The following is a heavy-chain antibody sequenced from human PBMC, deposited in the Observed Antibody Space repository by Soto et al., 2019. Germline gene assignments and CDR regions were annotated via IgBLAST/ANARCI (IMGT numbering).Heavy chain of an antibody. CDR2: IIPIFGTA. J-gene: IGHJ4*02. V-gene: IGHV1-69*12. D-gene: IGHD6-6*01. Sequence: QVQLVQSGAEVKKPGSSVKVSCKASGGTFSSYAISWVRQAPGQGLEWMGGIIPIFGTANYAQKFQGRVTMPAAGSPSTAYLGLRSLSSWDTTVSYCASTSSRAALRARFHSWGQGTLVPVSS. CDR3: ASTSSRAALRARFHS. CDR1: GGTFSSYA.